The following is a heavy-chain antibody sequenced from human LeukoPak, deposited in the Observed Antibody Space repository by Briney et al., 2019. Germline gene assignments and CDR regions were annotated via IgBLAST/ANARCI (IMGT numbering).Heavy chain of an antibody. CDR3: AREEANYGIDY. V-gene: IGHV4-39*02. CDR2: IYYSGST. D-gene: IGHD4-17*01. J-gene: IGHJ4*02. CDR1: GGSIRSSTSY. Sequence: PSETLSLTCTVPGGSIRSSTSYWGWIRQPPGKGLEWIGSIYYSGSTYYSPSLKSRVTISVETSKNQFSLKVRSVTAADTAVYYCAREEANYGIDYWGQGALVTVSS.